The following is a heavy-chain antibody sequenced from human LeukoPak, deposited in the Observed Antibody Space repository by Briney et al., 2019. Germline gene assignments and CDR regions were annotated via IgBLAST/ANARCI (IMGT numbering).Heavy chain of an antibody. V-gene: IGHV4-30-4*08. J-gene: IGHJ1*01. CDR2: IYYSGST. Sequence: SQTLSLTCTVSGGSFSSGDYYWSWIRQPPGKGLEWIGYIYYSGSTYYNPSLKSRVTISVDTSKNQFSLKLSSVTAADTAVYYCASRRPQQYFQHWGQGTLVTVSS. CDR1: GGSFSSGDYY. CDR3: ASRRPQQYFQH. D-gene: IGHD1-1*01.